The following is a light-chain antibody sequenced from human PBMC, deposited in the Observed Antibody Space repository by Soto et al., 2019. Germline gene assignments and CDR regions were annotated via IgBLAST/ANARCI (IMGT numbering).Light chain of an antibody. V-gene: IGKV1-39*01. J-gene: IGKJ1*01. CDR2: DAT. CDR3: QQSDVSPRT. Sequence: DIQITQSPSSLSPSVPERFTITCRASQSISSYLDWYQQRPGKAPNLLIYDATRLHSGVPPRFSGSGYGTDFTLTITSLQLEDFATYYCQQSDVSPRTFGQGTKVDIK. CDR1: QSISSY.